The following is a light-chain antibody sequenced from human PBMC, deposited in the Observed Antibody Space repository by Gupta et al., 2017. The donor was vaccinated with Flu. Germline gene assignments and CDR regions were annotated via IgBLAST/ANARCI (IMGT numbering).Light chain of an antibody. CDR2: ADS. J-gene: IGLJ2*01. CDR3: QVWDSSSNQVV. Sequence: GQTARITCEGNNIGMKSVHWFQQRPGQAPVLVVYADSGRPSGIPERFSGSNTENTATLTISRVEAGDEADYYCQVWDSSSNQVVFGGGTKLTVL. V-gene: IGLV3-21*02. CDR1: NIGMKS.